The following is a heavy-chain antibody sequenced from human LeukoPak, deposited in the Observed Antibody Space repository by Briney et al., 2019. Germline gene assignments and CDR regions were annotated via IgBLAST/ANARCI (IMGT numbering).Heavy chain of an antibody. CDR3: ARERGLVPAAICQDDAFDI. CDR2: INPNSGGT. CDR1: GYTFTGYY. V-gene: IGHV1-2*02. Sequence: ASVKVSCKASGYTFTGYYMHWVRQAPGQGLEWMGWINPNSGGTNYAQKFQGRVTTTRDTSISTAYMELSRLRSDDTAVYYCARERGLVPAAICQDDAFDIWGQGTMVTVSS. J-gene: IGHJ3*02. D-gene: IGHD2-2*02.